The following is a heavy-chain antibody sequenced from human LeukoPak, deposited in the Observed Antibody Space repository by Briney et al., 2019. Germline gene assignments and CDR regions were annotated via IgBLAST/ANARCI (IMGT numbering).Heavy chain of an antibody. CDR1: GSIFSSYA. Sequence: GGSLRLSCAASGSIFSSYAMSWVRQAPGKGLEWVSAINGRGDTTYYADSVKGRFTISRDNSKSTVYLQMNSLRTEDTAVYYCAKDRVSPGFNLFDPWGQGTLVAVSS. V-gene: IGHV3-23*01. CDR3: AKDRVSPGFNLFDP. J-gene: IGHJ5*02. CDR2: INGRGDTT. D-gene: IGHD2/OR15-2a*01.